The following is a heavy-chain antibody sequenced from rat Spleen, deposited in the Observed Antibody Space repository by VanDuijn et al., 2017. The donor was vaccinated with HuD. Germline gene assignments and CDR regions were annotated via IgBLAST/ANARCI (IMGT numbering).Heavy chain of an antibody. CDR1: GFTFSDYG. V-gene: IGHV5-20*01. Sequence: EVQLVESDGGLVQPGRSLKLSCAASGFTFSDYGMAWVRQAPKKGLEWVASISYDGGRTYYRDSVKDRFTISRDNAKSSLYLQMDSLRSEDTAAYYCTRAGYLRDWYFDFWGPRIMVTVSS. D-gene: IGHD2-2*01. CDR2: ISYDGGRT. CDR3: TRAGYLRDWYFDF. J-gene: IGHJ1*01.